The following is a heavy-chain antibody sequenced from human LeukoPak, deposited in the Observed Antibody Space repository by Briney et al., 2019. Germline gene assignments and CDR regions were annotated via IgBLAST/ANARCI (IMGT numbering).Heavy chain of an antibody. CDR3: ASNYDSSGPVRFDP. CDR2: IAYDGRNK. Sequence: GGSLRLSCAASGFTFNSYAMHRVRQAPGKGWEGVADIAYDGRNKYYADSVKGRFTISRDNSKNTLYLQMNSVEAEDTAVYYCASNYDSSGPVRFDPWGQGTLVTVSS. CDR1: GFTFNSYA. J-gene: IGHJ5*02. D-gene: IGHD3-22*01. V-gene: IGHV3-30*04.